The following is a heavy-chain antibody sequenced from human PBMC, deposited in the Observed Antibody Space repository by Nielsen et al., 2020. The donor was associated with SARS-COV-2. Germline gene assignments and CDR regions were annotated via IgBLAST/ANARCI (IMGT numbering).Heavy chain of an antibody. CDR3: VRIDMATISVDY. V-gene: IGHV4-61*01. Sequence: SETLSPTCIVSGGSIITGSHYWSWIRQPPGKGLEWIGYIFYRGNTNYKPSLKSRVTISVDTSKNQFSLKVNSVTAADTAVYYCVRIDMATISVDYWGRGTLVTVSS. D-gene: IGHD5-24*01. CDR2: IFYRGNT. CDR1: GGSIITGSHY. J-gene: IGHJ4*02.